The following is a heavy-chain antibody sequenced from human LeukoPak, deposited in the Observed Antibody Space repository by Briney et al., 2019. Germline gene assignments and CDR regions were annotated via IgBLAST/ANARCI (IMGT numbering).Heavy chain of an antibody. CDR2: IFYTGTT. Sequence: PSETLSLTCTVSGGSISNYYWSWIRQPPGKGLEWIGYIFYTGTTNYNFSLKSRLTISVDTSKNQFSLRLTSVTAADTAVYYCASTPNYYDSSQGGYWGQGTLVTVSS. J-gene: IGHJ4*02. CDR1: GGSISNYY. CDR3: ASTPNYYDSSQGGY. V-gene: IGHV4-59*12. D-gene: IGHD3-22*01.